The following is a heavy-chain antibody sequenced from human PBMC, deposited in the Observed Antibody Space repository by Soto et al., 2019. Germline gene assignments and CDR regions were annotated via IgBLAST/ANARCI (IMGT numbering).Heavy chain of an antibody. J-gene: IGHJ5*02. V-gene: IGHV2-70*01. CDR3: ARSTRYYDFWSGYYIAYNWFDP. D-gene: IGHD3-3*01. CDR1: GFSLSTSGMC. CDR2: IDWDDDK. Sequence: SGPTLVNPTQTLTLTCTFSGFSLSTSGMCVSWIRQPPGKALEWLALIDWDDDKYYSTSLKTRLTISKDTSKNQVVLTMTNMDPVDTATYYCARSTRYYDFWSGYYIAYNWFDPWGQGTLVTVSS.